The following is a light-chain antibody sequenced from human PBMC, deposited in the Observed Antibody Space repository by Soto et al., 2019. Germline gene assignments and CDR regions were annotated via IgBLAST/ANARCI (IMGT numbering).Light chain of an antibody. V-gene: IGKV1-9*01. J-gene: IGKJ1*01. CDR1: QGIGTY. Sequence: IQLSQSPSCLSSSVGDIFIVSFLASQGIGTYLVWYQQKSGKAPTVLIYASSTLQTGVPSRFSGSGSGTDFSLTISSLHPEDVATYYCQQVDSYPRTFGQGTKVDI. CDR3: QQVDSYPRT. CDR2: ASS.